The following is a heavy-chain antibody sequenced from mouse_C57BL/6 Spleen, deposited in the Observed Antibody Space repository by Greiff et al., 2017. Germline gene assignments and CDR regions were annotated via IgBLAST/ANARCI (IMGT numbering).Heavy chain of an antibody. Sequence: EVKLVESGGDLVKPGGSLKLSCAASGFTFSSYGMSWVRQTPDKRLEWVATISSGGSYTYYPDSVKGRFPISRDNAKNTLYLQMSSLKSEDTAMYYCARLGNWDGFDYWGQGTTLTVSS. CDR3: ARLGNWDGFDY. D-gene: IGHD4-1*01. CDR2: ISSGGSYT. CDR1: GFTFSSYG. J-gene: IGHJ2*01. V-gene: IGHV5-6*01.